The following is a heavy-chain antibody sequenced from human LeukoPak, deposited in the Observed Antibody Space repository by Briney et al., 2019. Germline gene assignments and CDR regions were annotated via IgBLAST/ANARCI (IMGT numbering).Heavy chain of an antibody. D-gene: IGHD3-22*01. CDR2: IYTSGST. V-gene: IGHV4-4*07. CDR1: GGSISSYY. Sequence: SETLSLTCTVSGGSISSYYWSWIRQPAGKGLEWIARIYTSGSTNYNPSLKSRVTMSVDTSKNQFSLKLSSVTAADTAVYYCASGLVSSAFDYWGQGTLVTVSS. J-gene: IGHJ4*02. CDR3: ASGLVSSAFDY.